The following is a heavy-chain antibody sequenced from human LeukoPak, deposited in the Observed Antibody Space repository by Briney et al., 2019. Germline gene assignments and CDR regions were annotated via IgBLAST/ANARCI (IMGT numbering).Heavy chain of an antibody. J-gene: IGHJ6*02. CDR1: GLTLSDHY. D-gene: IGHD6-19*01. V-gene: IGHV3-72*01. CDR3: ARVWVDTSGWYGNYYYYGMDV. CDR2: TRNKANSYTT. Sequence: PGGSLRLSCAVSGLTLSDHYMDWVRQAPGKGLEWVSRTRNKANSYTTEYAASVKGRFTISRDDSKNSLYLQMNSLKTEDTAVYYCARVWVDTSGWYGNYYYYGMDVWGQGTTVTVSS.